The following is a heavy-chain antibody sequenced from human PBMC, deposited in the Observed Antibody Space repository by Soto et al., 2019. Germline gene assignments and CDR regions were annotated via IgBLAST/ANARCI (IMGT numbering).Heavy chain of an antibody. Sequence: QVQLQQWGAGLLKPSETLSLTCAVYGQSFSGHTWSWIRQSPGKGLEWIGEISQSGSTNYNPYLKTRVTISADASNNQFSLTLNSVTAADMGVFYCARGAGIAVIPGELEDVHYDYWGQGTLVSVSS. V-gene: IGHV4-34*01. CDR1: GQSFSGHT. J-gene: IGHJ4*02. CDR2: ISQSGST. CDR3: ARGAGIAVIPGELEDVHYDY. D-gene: IGHD2-2*01.